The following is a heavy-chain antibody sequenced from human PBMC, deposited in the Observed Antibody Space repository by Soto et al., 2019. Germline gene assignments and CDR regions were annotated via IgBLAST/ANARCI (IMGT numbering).Heavy chain of an antibody. CDR1: GFPFSSYG. Sequence: QVQLVESGGGVVQPGRSLRLSCAASGFPFSSYGMHWVRQAPGKGREWGAVISYDGSNKYYADSVKGRFTISRDNSKNTLYLQMNSLRAEDKAVYYCANGNYYDSRGPVDYWGQGTLVTVSS. D-gene: IGHD3-22*01. CDR3: ANGNYYDSRGPVDY. CDR2: ISYDGSNK. J-gene: IGHJ4*02. V-gene: IGHV3-30*18.